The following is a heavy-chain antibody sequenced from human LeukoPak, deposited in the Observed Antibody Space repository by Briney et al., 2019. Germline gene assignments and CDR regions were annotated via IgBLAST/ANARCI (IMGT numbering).Heavy chain of an antibody. V-gene: IGHV3-64D*06. J-gene: IGHJ4*02. CDR1: GFTFSSRP. D-gene: IGHD6-19*01. Sequence: GGSLRLSCSASGFTFSSRPMHWVRQAPGKGLDYVSGTSGNGRSTYYADSVKGRFTISRDNSKSTVYLQMSSLRPGDTAVYYCVNQISGWVYWGQGTLVTVSS. CDR2: TSGNGRST. CDR3: VNQISGWVY.